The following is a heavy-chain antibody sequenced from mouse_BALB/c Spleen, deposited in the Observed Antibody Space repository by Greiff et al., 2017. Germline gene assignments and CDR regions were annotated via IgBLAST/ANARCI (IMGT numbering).Heavy chain of an antibody. J-gene: IGHJ1*01. V-gene: IGHV2-9*02. CDR1: GFSLTSYG. Sequence: VKLVESGPGLVAPSQSLSITCTVSGFSLTSYGVHWVRQPPGKGLEWLGVIWAGGSTNYNSALMSRLSISKDNSKSQVFLKMNSLQTDDTAMYYCARVGITTRGYWYFDVWGAGTTVTVSS. CDR3: ARVGITTRGYWYFDV. D-gene: IGHD2-4*01. CDR2: IWAGGST.